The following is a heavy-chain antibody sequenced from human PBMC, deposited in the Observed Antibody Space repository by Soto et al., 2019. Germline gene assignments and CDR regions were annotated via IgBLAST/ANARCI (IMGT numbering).Heavy chain of an antibody. Sequence: GGSLRLSCTGSGFVFYDYGFHWVRQAPGKGLEWVAFVSDDGKTQFYVDSVKGRFAISKHSARNTVELQMNRLTADDTAQYFCSKTRPGGDFLTSYCIDLWGLGTQVTVSS. V-gene: IGHV3-30*18. CDR3: SKTRPGGDFLTSYCIDL. J-gene: IGHJ5*02. CDR1: GFVFYDYG. CDR2: VSDDGKTQ. D-gene: IGHD2-21*02.